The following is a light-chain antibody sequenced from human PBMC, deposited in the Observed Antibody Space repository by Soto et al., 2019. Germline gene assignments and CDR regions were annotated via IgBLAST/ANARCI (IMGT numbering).Light chain of an antibody. V-gene: IGKV3-11*01. J-gene: IGKJ3*01. Sequence: EIVLTQSPDTLSLSPGERATLSCRASQSVSSYVAGYQQKPGQAPRLLIYDAYSRASGVPARFSGSGAGADFTLAISNLKTQDCAVLCFQARGNWHPGVTFSPGSKVDV. CDR1: QSVSSY. CDR3: QARGNWHPGVT. CDR2: DAY.